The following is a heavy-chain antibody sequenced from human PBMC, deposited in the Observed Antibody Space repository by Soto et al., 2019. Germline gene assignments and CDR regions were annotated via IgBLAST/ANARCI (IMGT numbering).Heavy chain of an antibody. CDR2: ISYDGSNK. CDR3: AKGDYRTYYYYGMDV. Sequence: VGSLRLSCAASGFTFSSYGMHWVRQAPGKGLEWVAVISYDGSNKYYADSVKGRFTISRDNSKNTLYLQMNSLRAEDTAVYYCAKGDYRTYYYYGMDVWGQGTTVTVSS. CDR1: GFTFSSYG. J-gene: IGHJ6*02. D-gene: IGHD4-17*01. V-gene: IGHV3-30*18.